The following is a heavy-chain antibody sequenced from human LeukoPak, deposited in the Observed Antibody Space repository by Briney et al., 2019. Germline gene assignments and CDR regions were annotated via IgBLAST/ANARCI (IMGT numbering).Heavy chain of an antibody. Sequence: GASVKVSCKASGGTFSSHVISWVRQAPGQGLEWMGKIIPILSMAHYAQKFQGRVTITADKSTSTAYMELSSLRSEDTAVYYCVREVGYGDYVSTNNWFDPWGQGTLVIVSS. CDR3: VREVGYGDYVSTNNWFDP. V-gene: IGHV1-69*04. CDR1: GGTFSSHV. CDR2: IIPILSMA. D-gene: IGHD4-17*01. J-gene: IGHJ5*02.